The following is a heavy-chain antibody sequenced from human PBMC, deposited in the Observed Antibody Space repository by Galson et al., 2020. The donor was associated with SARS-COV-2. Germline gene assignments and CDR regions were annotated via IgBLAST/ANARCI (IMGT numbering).Heavy chain of an antibody. Sequence: GESLKISCKTSAYTFTDYYMHWVRQAPGQGLEWMGWINPNSGGTNYAQKIQGRVTMTRDTSITTGYMELRRLTSDDTALYFCARGGLYFGYFFFGTTYPKTTDACVIWGQGTTVTVSP. CDR2: INPNSGGT. CDR3: ARGGLYFGYFFFGTTYPKTTDACVI. CDR1: AYTFTDYY. V-gene: IGHV1-2*02. D-gene: IGHD2-2*02. J-gene: IGHJ3*02.